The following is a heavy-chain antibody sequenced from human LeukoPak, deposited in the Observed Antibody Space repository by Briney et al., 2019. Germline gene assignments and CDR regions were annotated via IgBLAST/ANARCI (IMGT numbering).Heavy chain of an antibody. V-gene: IGHV4-59*01. J-gene: IGHJ5*02. Sequence: SETLSLTCTVSGCSISSYYWSWIRQPPGKGLEWIGYIYYSGSTNYNPSLKSRVTISVDTSKNQFSLKLSSVTAADTAVYYCACSPANWFDPWGQGTLVTVSS. CDR2: IYYSGST. CDR1: GCSISSYY. CDR3: ACSPANWFDP. D-gene: IGHD2-2*01.